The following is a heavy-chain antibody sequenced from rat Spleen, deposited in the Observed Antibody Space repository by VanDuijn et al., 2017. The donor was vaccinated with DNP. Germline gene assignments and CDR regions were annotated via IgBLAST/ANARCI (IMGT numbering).Heavy chain of an antibody. V-gene: IGHV5S11*01. CDR1: GFTFSDYY. CDR2: IRFDGGST. Sequence: EVQLVESGGGLVQPGRSLKLSCATSGFTFSDYYMAWVRQAPTKGLEWVAYIRFDGGSTYYGDSVKGRFTISRDYAKSTLYLQMDSLRSEETATYYCARFMYTTDHYYVEYYVMDAWGQGTSVTVSS. D-gene: IGHD1-6*01. J-gene: IGHJ4*01. CDR3: ARFMYTTDHYYVEYYVMDA.